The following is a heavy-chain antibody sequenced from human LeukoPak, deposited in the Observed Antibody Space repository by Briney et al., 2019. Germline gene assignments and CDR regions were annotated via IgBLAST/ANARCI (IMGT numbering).Heavy chain of an antibody. V-gene: IGHV1-2*02. D-gene: IGHD3-10*01. CDR2: INPNSGGT. CDR1: GYTFTGYY. CDR3: ARGPYYGSGRRGYYFDY. J-gene: IGHJ4*02. Sequence: GASVKVSCKASGYTFTGYYMHWVRQAPGQGLEGMGWINPNSGGTNYAKKFQGRVTMPRATSISTAYMELSRLRSDDTAVYYCARGPYYGSGRRGYYFDYWGQGTLVTVSS.